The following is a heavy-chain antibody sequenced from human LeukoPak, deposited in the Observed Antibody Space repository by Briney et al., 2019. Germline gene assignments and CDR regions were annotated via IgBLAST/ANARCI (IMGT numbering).Heavy chain of an antibody. CDR2: IGSSSENI. CDR1: GFTFNIYS. J-gene: IGHJ4*02. Sequence: GGSLRLSCAASGFTFNIYSMTWVRQAPGKGLEWVSSIGSSSENIYYADSVRGRFTISRDNAKNSLFLQMSSLRAEDTAVYYCARWTTLTTKALDYWGQGTLVTVSS. D-gene: IGHD4-17*01. CDR3: ARWTTLTTKALDY. V-gene: IGHV3-21*01.